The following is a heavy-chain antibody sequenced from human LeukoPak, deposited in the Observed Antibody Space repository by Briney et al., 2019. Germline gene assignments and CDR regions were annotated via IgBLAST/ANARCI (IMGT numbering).Heavy chain of an antibody. CDR3: ARHRAAAAGTTGAHYYGMDV. Sequence: GESLKISCKGSGYSFTSYWIGWVRQMPGKGLEWMGIIYPGDSDTRYSPSFQGQVTISADKSISTAYLQWSSLKASDTAMYYCARHRAAAAGTTGAHYYGMDVWGQGTTVTVSS. V-gene: IGHV5-51*01. D-gene: IGHD6-13*01. CDR2: IYPGDSDT. J-gene: IGHJ6*02. CDR1: GYSFTSYW.